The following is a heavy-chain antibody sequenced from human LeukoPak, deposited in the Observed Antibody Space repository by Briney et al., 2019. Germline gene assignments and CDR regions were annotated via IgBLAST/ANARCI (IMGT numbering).Heavy chain of an antibody. D-gene: IGHD5-24*01. J-gene: IGHJ4*02. CDR1: GFTVSSNY. Sequence: AGSLRLSCAASGFTVSSNYMSWVRQAPGKGLEWGSIIYSGVGTYYADSVKGRFTFSRDDSKNTLYLQMNSRRAEDTAVYYCARGWLFDYWGQGTLVTVSS. V-gene: IGHV3-53*01. CDR3: ARGWLFDY. CDR2: IYSGVGT.